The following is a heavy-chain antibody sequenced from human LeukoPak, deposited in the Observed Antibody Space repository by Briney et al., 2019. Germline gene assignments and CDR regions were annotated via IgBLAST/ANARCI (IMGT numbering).Heavy chain of an antibody. Sequence: SETLSLTCAVYGGSFSGYYWSWIRQPPGKGLEWIGEINHSGSTNYNPSLKSRVTISVDTSKNQFSLKLSSVTAADTAVYYCAGRPSALSWPLLWFGELSRPNWFDPWGQGTLVTVSS. J-gene: IGHJ5*02. V-gene: IGHV4-34*01. CDR2: INHSGST. CDR3: AGRPSALSWPLLWFGELSRPNWFDP. D-gene: IGHD3-10*01. CDR1: GGSFSGYY.